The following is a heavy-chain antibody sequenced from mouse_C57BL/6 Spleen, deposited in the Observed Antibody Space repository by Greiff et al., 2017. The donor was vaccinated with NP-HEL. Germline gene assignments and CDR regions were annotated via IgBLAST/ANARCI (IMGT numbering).Heavy chain of an antibody. CDR1: GYSFTSYY. D-gene: IGHD1-3*01. CDR3: AIEVAPNYHWYFDV. V-gene: IGHV1-66*01. CDR2: IYPGSGNT. J-gene: IGHJ1*03. Sequence: QVQLQQSGPELVKPGASVKISCKASGYSFTSYYIHWVKQRPGQGLEWIGWIYPGSGNTKYNEKVKGKATLSAYTSSSTTYMLLSSLTSVDSAVYYCAIEVAPNYHWYFDVWGTGTTVTVSS.